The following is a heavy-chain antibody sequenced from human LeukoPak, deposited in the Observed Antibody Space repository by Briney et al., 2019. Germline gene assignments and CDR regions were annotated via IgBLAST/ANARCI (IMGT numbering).Heavy chain of an antibody. J-gene: IGHJ4*02. Sequence: GESLKISCKGSGYSFTSYWIGWVRQMPGKGLEWMGIIYPDDSDTTYSPSFQGQVTISADESISTAYLQWRSLKASDTAIYYCARHGHSSGSSYWGQGTLVTVSS. CDR3: ARHGHSSGSSY. V-gene: IGHV5-51*01. CDR1: GYSFTSYW. CDR2: IYPDDSDT. D-gene: IGHD6-19*01.